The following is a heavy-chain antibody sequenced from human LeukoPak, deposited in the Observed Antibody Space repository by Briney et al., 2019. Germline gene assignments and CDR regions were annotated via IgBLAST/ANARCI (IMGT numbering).Heavy chain of an antibody. Sequence: ASVEVSCKASGYTFTSYYMHWVRQAPGQGLEWMGIINPSGGSTSYAQKFQGRVTLTRDTSTSTVYMELSSLRSEDTAVYYCARERPTYYYDSSGYYPKIDAFDIWGQGTMVTVSS. CDR3: ARERPTYYYDSSGYYPKIDAFDI. CDR2: INPSGGST. J-gene: IGHJ3*02. D-gene: IGHD3-22*01. CDR1: GYTFTSYY. V-gene: IGHV1-46*01.